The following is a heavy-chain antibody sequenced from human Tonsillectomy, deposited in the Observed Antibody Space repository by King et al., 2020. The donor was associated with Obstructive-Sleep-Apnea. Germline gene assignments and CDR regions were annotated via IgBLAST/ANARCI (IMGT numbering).Heavy chain of an antibody. CDR1: GFTFSSYW. CDR2: IKQDGSEK. Sequence: VQLVESGGGLVQPGGSLRLSCAASGFTFSSYWMSWVRQAPGKGLEWVANIKQDGSEKYYVDSVKGRFTISRDNAKNSLYRQMNSLRAEDTAVYYCARAPYCSSTSCYPDGWFDPWGQGTLVTVYS. D-gene: IGHD2-2*01. J-gene: IGHJ5*02. V-gene: IGHV3-7*01. CDR3: ARAPYCSSTSCYPDGWFDP.